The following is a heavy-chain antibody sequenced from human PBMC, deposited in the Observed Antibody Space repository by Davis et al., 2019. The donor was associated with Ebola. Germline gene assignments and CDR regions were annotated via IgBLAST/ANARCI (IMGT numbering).Heavy chain of an antibody. V-gene: IGHV3-21*04. J-gene: IGHJ4*02. D-gene: IGHD5-24*01. Sequence: GESLKISCAASGFTFSSHSMSWVRQAPGEGLEWVSSISSSSGYIYYADSVKGRFTISRDNAENSLYLQMNSLKTEDTAVYYCTSRIRDGYNYFDYWGQGTLVTVSS. CDR1: GFTFSSHS. CDR3: TSRIRDGYNYFDY. CDR2: ISSSSGYI.